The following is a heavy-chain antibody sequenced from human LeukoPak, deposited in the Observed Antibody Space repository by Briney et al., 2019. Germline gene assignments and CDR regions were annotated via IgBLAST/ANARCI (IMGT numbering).Heavy chain of an antibody. CDR3: ARDRVGVGGNGWEN. V-gene: IGHV1-8*01. CDR1: GYTFGSYT. D-gene: IGHD6-19*01. Sequence: ASVKVSCKASGYTFGSYTLSWLRQAPGQGLEWMGGIMPISGTTNHAQKFQGRVTMTRNTSIGTAYMELSSLRSEDTAVYYCARDRVGVGGNGWENWGQGTLVTVSS. J-gene: IGHJ4*02. CDR2: IMPISGTT.